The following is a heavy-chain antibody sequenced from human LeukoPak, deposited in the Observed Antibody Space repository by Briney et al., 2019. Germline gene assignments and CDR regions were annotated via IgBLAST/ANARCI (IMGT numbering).Heavy chain of an antibody. V-gene: IGHV1-69*04. J-gene: IGHJ6*03. CDR2: IIPVLGIL. Sequence: GASVKVSCKASGGTFNTYAISWVRQAPGQGLEWMGRIIPVLGILNYAQRFQGRVTITADKSTSTAYMEMSSLRSEDTAVYYCARLLRASYYYYMDVWGKGTTVTVSS. CDR3: ARLLRASYYYYMDV. CDR1: GGTFNTYA.